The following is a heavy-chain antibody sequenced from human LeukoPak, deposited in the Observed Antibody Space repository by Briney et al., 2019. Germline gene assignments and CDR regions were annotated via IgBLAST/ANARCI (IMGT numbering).Heavy chain of an antibody. CDR2: IQYDGSNK. J-gene: IGHJ4*02. CDR1: GFIFSSYG. CDR3: AGGYCSSTSCRMTDY. D-gene: IGHD2-2*01. V-gene: IGHV3-30*02. Sequence: GGSLRLSCAASGFIFSSYGMHWVRQAPGKGLEWVAFIQYDGSNKYYADFVKGRFTISRDNSKNTLYLQMNSLRAEDTAVYYCAGGYCSSTSCRMTDYWGQGTLVTVSS.